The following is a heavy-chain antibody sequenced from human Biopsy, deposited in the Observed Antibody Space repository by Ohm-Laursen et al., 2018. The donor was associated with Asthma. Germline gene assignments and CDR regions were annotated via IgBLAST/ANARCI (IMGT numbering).Heavy chain of an antibody. J-gene: IGHJ6*02. CDR2: VKGDGRRT. V-gene: IGHV3-74*01. Sequence: SLRLSCAASGLTFSDYWMHWVRQAPGKGLEWVSRVKGDGRRTSYADSVKGRFTISRDNAKNTLHLQMNSLRVEDTAVYYCARDGVVPDAMYYHYYYGLDVWGQGTTVTVSS. CDR1: GLTFSDYW. CDR3: ARDGVVPDAMYYHYYYGLDV. D-gene: IGHD2-2*01.